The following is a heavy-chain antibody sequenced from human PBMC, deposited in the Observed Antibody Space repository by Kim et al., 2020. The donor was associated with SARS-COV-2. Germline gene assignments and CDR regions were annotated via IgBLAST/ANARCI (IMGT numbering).Heavy chain of an antibody. J-gene: IGHJ4*02. Sequence: GGSLRLSCAASGFTFSSYSMNWVRQAPGKGLEWVSSISSSSSYIYYADSVKGRFTISRDNAKNSLYLQMNSLRAEDTAVYYCARDLYPGYYYDSSGDRVGYYFDYWGQGTLVTVSS. CDR1: GFTFSSYS. CDR2: ISSSSSYI. V-gene: IGHV3-21*01. D-gene: IGHD3-22*01. CDR3: ARDLYPGYYYDSSGDRVGYYFDY.